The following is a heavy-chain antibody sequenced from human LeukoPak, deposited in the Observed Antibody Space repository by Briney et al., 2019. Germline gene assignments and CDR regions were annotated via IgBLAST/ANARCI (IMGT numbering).Heavy chain of an antibody. CDR2: INPNSGGT. Sequence: ASVKVSCKASVYTFTGYYMHWVRQAPGQGLEWMGWINPNSGGTNYAQKFQGRVTMTRDTSISTAYMELSRLRSGDTAVYYCARGYCSGGSCYSKYYFDYWGQGTLVTVSS. V-gene: IGHV1-2*02. J-gene: IGHJ4*02. CDR3: ARGYCSGGSCYSKYYFDY. D-gene: IGHD2-15*01. CDR1: VYTFTGYY.